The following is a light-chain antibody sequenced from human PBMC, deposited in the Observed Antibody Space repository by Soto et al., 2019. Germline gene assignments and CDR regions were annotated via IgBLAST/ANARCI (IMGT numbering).Light chain of an antibody. CDR1: QSVSSS. Sequence: EIVLPQSPGTLSLSPGERATLSCRASQSVSSSLAWYQQKPGQAPRLLMYGASTRATGIPARFSGSGSGTEFTLTISSLQSEDFAVYYCQQHNNWPPITFGQGTRLEI. CDR3: QQHNNWPPIT. V-gene: IGKV3-15*01. CDR2: GAS. J-gene: IGKJ5*01.